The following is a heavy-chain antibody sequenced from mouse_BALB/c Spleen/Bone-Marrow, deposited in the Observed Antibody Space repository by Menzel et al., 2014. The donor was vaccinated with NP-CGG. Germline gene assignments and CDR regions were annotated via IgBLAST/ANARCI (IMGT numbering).Heavy chain of an antibody. CDR3: AREVVRCMDY. D-gene: IGHD1-1*01. CDR2: INPGSGGI. CDR1: GYAFTNYW. J-gene: IGHJ4*01. Sequence: QVQLQQSGAELVRPGTSVKVSCKASGYAFTNYWIEWIKQRPGQGLEWIGVINPGSGGINHNEKFKGKATLTADKSSSTAYMQLNSLTADDSAVYFGAREVVRCMDYWGQGTSVTVSS. V-gene: IGHV1-54*01.